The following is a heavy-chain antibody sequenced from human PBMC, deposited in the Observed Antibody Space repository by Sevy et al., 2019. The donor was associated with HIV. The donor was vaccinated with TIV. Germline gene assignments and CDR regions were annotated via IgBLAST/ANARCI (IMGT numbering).Heavy chain of an antibody. CDR2: FDPEDGET. CDR1: GYTLTELS. Sequence: ASVKASCKVSGYTLTELSMHWVRQAPGKGLEWMGGFDPEDGETIYAQKFQGRVTMTEDTSTDTAYMELSSLRSEDTAVYYCATDLGETGTTGDDAFDIWGQGTMVTVSS. D-gene: IGHD1-7*01. V-gene: IGHV1-24*01. CDR3: ATDLGETGTTGDDAFDI. J-gene: IGHJ3*02.